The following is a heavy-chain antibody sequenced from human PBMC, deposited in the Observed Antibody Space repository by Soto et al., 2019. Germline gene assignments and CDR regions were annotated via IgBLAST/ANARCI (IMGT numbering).Heavy chain of an antibody. V-gene: IGHV4-30-4*01. CDR3: ARGYYYDSSGYQTDYFDY. D-gene: IGHD3-22*01. CDR1: GGSISSGDHY. CDR2: IYYSGST. J-gene: IGHJ4*02. Sequence: QVQLQESGPGLVKPSQTLSLTCTVSGGSISSGDHYWSWIRQPPGKGLEWIGYIYYSGSTYYNPSLKSRVTISVDTSKNQFSLKLSSVTAADTAVYYCARGYYYDSSGYQTDYFDYWGQGTLVTVSS.